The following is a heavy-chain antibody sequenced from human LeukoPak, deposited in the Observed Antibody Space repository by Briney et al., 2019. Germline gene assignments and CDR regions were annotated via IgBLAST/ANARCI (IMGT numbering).Heavy chain of an antibody. J-gene: IGHJ4*02. CDR2: ISSSSSYI. V-gene: IGHV3-21*01. Sequence: PGGSLRLSCAASGFTFSSYSMNWVRQAPGKGLEWVSSISSSSSYIYYADSVKGRFTISRDNSKLYLQMNSLRAEDTAVYYCAKKGYSYGWRDSYYFDYWGQGTLVTVSS. D-gene: IGHD6-19*01. CDR1: GFTFSSYS. CDR3: AKKGYSYGWRDSYYFDY.